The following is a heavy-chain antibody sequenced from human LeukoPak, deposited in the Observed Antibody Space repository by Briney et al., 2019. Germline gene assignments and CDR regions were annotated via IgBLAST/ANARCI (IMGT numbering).Heavy chain of an antibody. D-gene: IGHD2-2*01. Sequence: PGGSLRLSCAASGFTFSSYAMSWVRQAPGKGLEWVSAISGSGGSTYYADSVKGRFTISRDNSKNTLYLQMNSLRAEDTAVYCCAKMGPDIVVVPAAFWGQGTLVTVSS. J-gene: IGHJ4*02. V-gene: IGHV3-23*01. CDR1: GFTFSSYA. CDR2: ISGSGGST. CDR3: AKMGPDIVVVPAAF.